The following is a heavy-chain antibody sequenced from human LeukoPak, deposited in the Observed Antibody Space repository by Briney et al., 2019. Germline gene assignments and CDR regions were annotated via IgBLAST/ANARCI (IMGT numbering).Heavy chain of an antibody. CDR1: GYTFTGYY. J-gene: IGHJ5*02. D-gene: IGHD4-17*01. V-gene: IGHV1-2*02. Sequence: GASVKVSCKASGYTFTGYYVHWVRQAPGQGLEWMGWINPNSGGTNYAQKFQGRVTMTRDTSISTAYMELSRLRSDDTAVYYCARWWPEDYGDYERGWFDPWGQGTLVTVSS. CDR2: INPNSGGT. CDR3: ARWWPEDYGDYERGWFDP.